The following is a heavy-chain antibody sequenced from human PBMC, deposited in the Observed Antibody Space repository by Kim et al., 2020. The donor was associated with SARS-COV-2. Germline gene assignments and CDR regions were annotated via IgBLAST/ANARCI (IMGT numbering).Heavy chain of an antibody. V-gene: IGHV4-4*02. J-gene: IGHJ6*02. CDR1: GGSISSSSW. Sequence: SETLSLTCAVSGGSISSSSWWTWLRQSTGKGLEWIGEIYHSGSTNYNPSLNSRVTISIDTSKMQFSLKLESVTAADTAVYFCARGSPMDSNYSYGLDIWGQGTAVTVSS. CDR2: IYHSGST. D-gene: IGHD3-10*01. CDR3: ARGSPMDSNYSYGLDI.